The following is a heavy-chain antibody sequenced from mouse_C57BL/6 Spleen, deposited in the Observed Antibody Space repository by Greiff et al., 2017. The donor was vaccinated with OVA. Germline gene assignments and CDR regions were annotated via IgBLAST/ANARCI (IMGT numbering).Heavy chain of an antibody. V-gene: IGHV1-72*01. CDR3: ARSGYYGSSYVYAMDY. CDR1: FSPFPLSF. J-gene: IGHJ4*01. CDR2: IDPNSCGT. Sequence: LQQPSSSLFPPFSSFPLSFPSSFSPFPLSFIHFFNHLPLRFLEWILRIDPNSCGTKYNEKFKSKATLTVDKPSSTAYMQLSSLTSEDSAVYYCARSGYYGSSYVYAMDYWGQGTSVTVSS. D-gene: IGHD1-1*01.